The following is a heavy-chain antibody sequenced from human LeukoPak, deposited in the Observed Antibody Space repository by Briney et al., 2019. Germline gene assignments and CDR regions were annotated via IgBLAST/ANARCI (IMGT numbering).Heavy chain of an antibody. Sequence: GGSLRLSCAASGFNVSLNYMTWVRQAPGRGLEWVSFISRGGSTYYADSGKGRFTISRDNSKNTLLLQMNSLRAEDTAVYFCARAHYYDYSYGMDVWGQGTAVTVSS. CDR1: GFNVSLNY. V-gene: IGHV3-66*01. J-gene: IGHJ6*02. CDR3: ARAHYYDYSYGMDV. D-gene: IGHD3-22*01. CDR2: ISRGGST.